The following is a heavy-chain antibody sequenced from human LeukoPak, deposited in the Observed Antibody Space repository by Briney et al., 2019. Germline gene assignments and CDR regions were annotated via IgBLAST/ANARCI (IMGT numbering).Heavy chain of an antibody. D-gene: IGHD6-13*01. V-gene: IGHV3-23*01. J-gene: IGHJ4*02. CDR3: AKSAGYTASQVDS. Sequence: GGSLRLSCAASGFTFSSYAMSWVRQAPGKGLEWVSGISGSAGHTYYADSVEGRFTISRDNSKNTLYLQMNSLRADDTAVYYCAKSAGYTASQVDSWGQGTLVAVSS. CDR1: GFTFSSYA. CDR2: ISGSAGHT.